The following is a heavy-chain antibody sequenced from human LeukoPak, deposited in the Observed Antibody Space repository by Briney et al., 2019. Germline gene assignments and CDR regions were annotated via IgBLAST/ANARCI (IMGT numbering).Heavy chain of an antibody. CDR2: VSGSGGST. J-gene: IGHJ6*04. Sequence: GGSLRLSCAASGFTFSSYAMSWVRQAPGKGLEWVSAVSGSGGSTYYADSVKGRFTISRDNSKNTLYLQMNSLRAEDMAVYYCAKDIVVVPAAILGRSHYYYGMDVWGKGTTVTVSS. D-gene: IGHD2-2*01. V-gene: IGHV3-23*01. CDR1: GFTFSSYA. CDR3: AKDIVVVPAAILGRSHYYYGMDV.